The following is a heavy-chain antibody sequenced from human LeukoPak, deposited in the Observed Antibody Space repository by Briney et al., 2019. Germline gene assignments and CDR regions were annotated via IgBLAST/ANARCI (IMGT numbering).Heavy chain of an antibody. Sequence: ASVKVSCKASGYTFTGYYMHWVRQAPGQRLEWMGWINPNSGGANYAQKFQGRVTMTRDTSISTAYMELSRLRSDDTAVYYCAREVAAAGSGWFDPWGQGTLVTVSS. CDR1: GYTFTGYY. CDR2: INPNSGGA. V-gene: IGHV1-2*02. CDR3: AREVAAAGSGWFDP. J-gene: IGHJ5*02. D-gene: IGHD6-13*01.